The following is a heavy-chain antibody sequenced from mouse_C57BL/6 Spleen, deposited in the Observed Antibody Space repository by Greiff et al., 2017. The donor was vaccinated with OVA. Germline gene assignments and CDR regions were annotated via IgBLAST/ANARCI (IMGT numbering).Heavy chain of an antibody. CDR3: TPQLRDWYFDV. D-gene: IGHD2-4*01. CDR2: IDPETGGT. Sequence: QVQLQQSGAELVRPGASVTLSCKASGYTFTDYEMHWVKQTPVHGLEWIGAIDPETGGTAYNQKFKGKAILTADKSSSTAYMELRSLTSEDSAVYYCTPQLRDWYFDVWGTGTTVTVSS. V-gene: IGHV1-15*01. CDR1: GYTFTDYE. J-gene: IGHJ1*03.